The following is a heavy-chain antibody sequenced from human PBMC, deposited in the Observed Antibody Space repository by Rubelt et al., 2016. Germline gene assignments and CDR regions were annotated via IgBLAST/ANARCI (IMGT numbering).Heavy chain of an antibody. CDR1: GYTFTSYG. D-gene: IGHD6-19*01. V-gene: IGHV1-18*01. CDR2: ISAYNAHT. Sequence: QVQLVQSGAEVKKPGASVKVSCKASGYTFTSYGISWVRQAPGPGLEWMGWISAYNAHTNYAQTPLGRVTTTTDTTTSTAYMELRSLRSDDTAGYYCARCRRAGGAVAGTWDYWGQGTLVTVSS. J-gene: IGHJ4*02. CDR3: ARCRRAGGAVAGTWDY.